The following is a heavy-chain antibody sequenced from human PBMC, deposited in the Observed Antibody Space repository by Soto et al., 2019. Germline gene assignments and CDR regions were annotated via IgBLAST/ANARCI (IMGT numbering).Heavy chain of an antibody. Sequence: QPGGSLRLSCTASGLTFQNHAMSWVRQAPGKGLEWVAVVSGDSGSTYYADSVRGRFTISRDNSKNTLYLQMNSLRAEDTALYYCARDPRVASRSYHFDYWGQGALVTVSS. CDR2: VSGDSGST. J-gene: IGHJ4*02. V-gene: IGHV3-23*01. CDR1: GLTFQNHA. CDR3: ARDPRVASRSYHFDY. D-gene: IGHD3-10*01.